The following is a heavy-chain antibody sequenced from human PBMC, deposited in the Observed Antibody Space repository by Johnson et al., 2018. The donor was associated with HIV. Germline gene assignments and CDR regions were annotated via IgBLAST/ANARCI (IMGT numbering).Heavy chain of an antibody. CDR2: TNSDGSTT. CDR1: GLIFSRSW. J-gene: IGHJ3*02. CDR3: AVVALPMYWYDAFDI. V-gene: IGHV3-74*02. D-gene: IGHD2-21*01. Sequence: VQLVESGGGLVQPGGSLRLSCAASGLIFSRSWIHWVRQAPGKGLVWVSRTNSDGSTTNYADSVKGRFTISRDNSKNTLYLQMNSLRAEDTAVYYCAVVALPMYWYDAFDIWGQGTMVTVSS.